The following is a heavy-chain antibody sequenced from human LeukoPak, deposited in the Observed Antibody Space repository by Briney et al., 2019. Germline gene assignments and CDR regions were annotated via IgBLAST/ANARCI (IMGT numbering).Heavy chain of an antibody. J-gene: IGHJ4*02. D-gene: IGHD6-13*01. CDR3: ARPYSSSWYYFDY. Sequence: PGGSLRLSCAASGFTFSSYGMHWARQAPGKGLEGVAFIRYDGSNKYYADSVKGRFTISRDNSKNTLYLQMNSLRAEDTAVYYCARPYSSSWYYFDYWGQGTLVSVSS. V-gene: IGHV3-30*02. CDR1: GFTFSSYG. CDR2: IRYDGSNK.